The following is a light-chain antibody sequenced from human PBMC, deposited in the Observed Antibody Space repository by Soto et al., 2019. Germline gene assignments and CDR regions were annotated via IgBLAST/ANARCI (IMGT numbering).Light chain of an antibody. CDR2: EVT. CDR1: SSDVGGYNY. J-gene: IGLJ1*01. V-gene: IGLV2-8*01. Sequence: QSVLTQPPSASGSPGQSVTISCTGTSSDVGGYNYVSWYQQHPGKAPKLLIYEVTKWPSGVPDRFSGSKSGNTASLTVSGLQAEDEADYYCSAYVASKSYVFGTGTQLTVL. CDR3: SAYVASKSYV.